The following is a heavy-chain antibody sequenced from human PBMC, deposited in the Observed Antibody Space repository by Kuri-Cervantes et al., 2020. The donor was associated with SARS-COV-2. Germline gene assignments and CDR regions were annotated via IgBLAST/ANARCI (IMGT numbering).Heavy chain of an antibody. D-gene: IGHD3-16*02. CDR2: INHSGST. V-gene: IGHV4-34*01. CDR3: ARGGGSYPY. CDR1: GGSFSGYY. Sequence: SETLSLTCAVYGGSFSGYYWSWIRQPPGKGLEWIGEINHSGSTNYNPSLKSRVTMSLDTSKNQVTLRVKSVTAADTAVYYCARGGGSYPYWGQGTLVTVSS. J-gene: IGHJ4*02.